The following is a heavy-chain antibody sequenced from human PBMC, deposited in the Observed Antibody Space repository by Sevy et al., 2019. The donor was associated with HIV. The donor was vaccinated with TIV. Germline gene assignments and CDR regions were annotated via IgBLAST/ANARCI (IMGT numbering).Heavy chain of an antibody. D-gene: IGHD3-22*01. CDR2: INPHNGNT. V-gene: IGHV1-18*01. J-gene: IGHJ4*02. CDR1: GYTFTNHG. Sequence: PSVKVSCKASGYTFTNHGISWVRQAPGQGLEWMGWINPHNGNTKYAQMLQGRVTMTTDTSTNTAYMEVRSLRSDDTAVYYCAREGTLVTMIIWGQGTLVTVSS. CDR3: AREGTLVTMII.